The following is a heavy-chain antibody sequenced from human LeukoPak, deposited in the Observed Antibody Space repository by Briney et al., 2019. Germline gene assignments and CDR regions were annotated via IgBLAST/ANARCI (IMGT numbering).Heavy chain of an antibody. CDR1: GYTFTSYG. D-gene: IGHD3-22*01. CDR2: ISAYNGNT. Sequence: GASVKVSCKDTGYTFTSYGISWVRQAPGQGLEWMGWISAYNGNTNYAQKLQGRVTMTTDTSTSTAYMELRSLRSDDTAVYYCARVPPYYDSSGHGPYYFDYWGQGTLVTVSS. CDR3: ARVPPYYDSSGHGPYYFDY. V-gene: IGHV1-18*01. J-gene: IGHJ4*02.